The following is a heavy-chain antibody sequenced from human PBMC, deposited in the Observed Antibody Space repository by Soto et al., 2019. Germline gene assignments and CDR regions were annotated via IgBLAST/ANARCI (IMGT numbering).Heavy chain of an antibody. Sequence: SVKVSCKASGGTFSSYAISWVRQAPGQGLEWMGGIIPIFGTANYAQKFQGRVTITADESTSTAYMELSSLRSEDTAVYYCARDSPAAAVTPYYYYGMDVWGQGTTVTVSS. D-gene: IGHD6-13*01. CDR3: ARDSPAAAVTPYYYYGMDV. J-gene: IGHJ6*02. CDR2: IIPIFGTA. CDR1: GGTFSSYA. V-gene: IGHV1-69*13.